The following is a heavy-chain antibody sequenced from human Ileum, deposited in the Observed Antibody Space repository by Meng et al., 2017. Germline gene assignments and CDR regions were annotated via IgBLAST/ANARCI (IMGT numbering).Heavy chain of an antibody. CDR1: GFTVSYQY. Sequence: EGELAETGGGLVQPGGSLRLSCAASGFTVSYQYMNWVRQAPGKGLEWVSVIDAGGGTNYADSVKGRFTISRDNSKNTLYLQMDSLRAEDTAVYYCVGGFYFQYWGQGTLVTVSS. CDR3: VGGFYFQY. V-gene: IGHV3-53*02. J-gene: IGHJ1*01. D-gene: IGHD3-3*01. CDR2: IDAGGGT.